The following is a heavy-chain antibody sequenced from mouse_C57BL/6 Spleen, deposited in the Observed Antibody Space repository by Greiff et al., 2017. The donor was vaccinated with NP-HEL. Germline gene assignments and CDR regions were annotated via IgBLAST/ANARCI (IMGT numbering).Heavy chain of an antibody. D-gene: IGHD1-1*01. Sequence: EVLLVESGGGLVKPGGSLKLSCAASGFTFSSYTMSWVRQTPEKRLEWVATISGGGGSTYYPDSVKGRFTISRDNATNTLYLQMSSLRSEDTALYYCARRVYYGSTYWYFDVWGTGTTVTVSA. J-gene: IGHJ1*03. CDR3: ARRVYYGSTYWYFDV. V-gene: IGHV5-9*01. CDR2: ISGGGGST. CDR1: GFTFSSYT.